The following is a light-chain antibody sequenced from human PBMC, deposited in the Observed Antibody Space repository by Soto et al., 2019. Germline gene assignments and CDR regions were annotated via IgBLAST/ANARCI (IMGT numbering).Light chain of an antibody. V-gene: IGLV7-46*01. CDR1: TGAVTSGHY. J-gene: IGLJ2*01. CDR2: DTS. CDR3: LLCYIDAVV. Sequence: QTVVTQEPSLTVSPGGTVTLTCGSSTGAVTSGHYPYWFQQKPGQAPTTLIYDTSNKYSWTPARFSGSLLGGKAALTLSGAQPEAEADYYCLLCYIDAVVFGGGTHLTVL.